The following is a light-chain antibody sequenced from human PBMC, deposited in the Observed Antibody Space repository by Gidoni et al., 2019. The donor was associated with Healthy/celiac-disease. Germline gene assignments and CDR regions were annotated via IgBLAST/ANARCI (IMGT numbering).Light chain of an antibody. CDR2: DAS. V-gene: IGKV1-39*01. CDR3: QQNYNTPMYT. J-gene: IGKJ2*01. CDR1: QRISSY. Sequence: DIQMTQSPSSLSAPVGDRVTITCRASQRISSYLNCYQQKPGKAPKLLIYDASSLQSRVPSRFSGGRCGKDCTLTISSLQPEDYATYYYQQNYNTPMYTFGEGTKLEIK.